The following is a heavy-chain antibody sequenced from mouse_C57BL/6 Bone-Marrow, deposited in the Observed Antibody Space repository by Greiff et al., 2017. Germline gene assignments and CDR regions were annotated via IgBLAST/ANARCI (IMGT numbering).Heavy chain of an antibody. Sequence: EVQGVESGGGLVQPGGSMKLSCAASGFTFSDAWMDWVRQSPEKGLEWVAEIRNKANNHATYYAESVKGRFTISRDDSKSSVYLQMNSLIAEDTGIYYFTCLGRYWYFDVWGTGTTVTVSS. CDR1: GFTFSDAW. V-gene: IGHV6-6*01. CDR3: TCLGRYWYFDV. D-gene: IGHD4-1*01. CDR2: IRNKANNHAT. J-gene: IGHJ1*03.